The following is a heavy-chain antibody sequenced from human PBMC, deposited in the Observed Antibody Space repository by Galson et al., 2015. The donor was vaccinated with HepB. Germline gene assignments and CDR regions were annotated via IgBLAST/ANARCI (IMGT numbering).Heavy chain of an antibody. CDR3: ARDRYYCSSTSCRDYYYYMDV. CDR2: IIPIFGTA. V-gene: IGHV1-69*13. J-gene: IGHJ6*03. Sequence: SVKVSCKASGGTFSSYATSWVRQAPGQGLEWMGGIIPIFGTANYAQKFQGRVTITADESTSTAYMELSSLRSEDTAVYYCARDRYYCSSTSCRDYYYYMDVWGRGTTVTVSS. D-gene: IGHD2-2*01. CDR1: GGTFSSYA.